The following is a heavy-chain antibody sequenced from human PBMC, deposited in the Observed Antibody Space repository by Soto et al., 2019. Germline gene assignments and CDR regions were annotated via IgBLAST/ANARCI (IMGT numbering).Heavy chain of an antibody. CDR3: ARGWETAYYYYGMDV. CDR2: ISYDGSNK. J-gene: IGHJ6*02. CDR1: GFTFSSYA. D-gene: IGHD1-26*01. V-gene: IGHV3-30-3*01. Sequence: GGSLRLSCAASGFTFSSYAMHWVRQAPGKRLEWVAVISYDGSNKYYADSVKGRFTISRDNSKNTLYLQMNSLRAEDTAVYYCARGWETAYYYYGMDVWGQGTTVTVSS.